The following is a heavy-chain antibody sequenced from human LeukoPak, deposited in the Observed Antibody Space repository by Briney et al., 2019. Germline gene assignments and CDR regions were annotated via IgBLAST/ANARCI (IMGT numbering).Heavy chain of an antibody. Sequence: PGGSMRLSCAASRFTFGDFYMTWIRQAPGEGLEWLSYTSRGGNSKFYGDSVKGRSTISRDNAKNSRYLYMNSLIADDAAVYCCARQTYCNNFFEYWGQATLVTVSS. D-gene: IGHD4-11*01. CDR3: ARQTYCNNFFEY. J-gene: IGHJ4*02. CDR2: TSRGGNSK. V-gene: IGHV3-11*01. CDR1: RFTFGDFY.